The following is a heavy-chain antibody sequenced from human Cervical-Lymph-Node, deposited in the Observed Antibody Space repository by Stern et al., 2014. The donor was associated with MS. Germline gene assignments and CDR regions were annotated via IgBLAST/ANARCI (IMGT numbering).Heavy chain of an antibody. J-gene: IGHJ4*02. CDR3: VTDQGGIAVY. D-gene: IGHD6-19*01. CDR1: GGTFSINA. V-gene: IGHV1-69*01. CDR2: IIPMFGTP. Sequence: QVQLVQSGTAVKKPGSSVKVSCKASGGTFSINAISWVRQAPGQGLEWMGGIIPMFGTPTYAQHFQGRVLITPAASTRTAYLERSRLTSQDTALYFCVTDQGGIAVYWGQGTLVTVSS.